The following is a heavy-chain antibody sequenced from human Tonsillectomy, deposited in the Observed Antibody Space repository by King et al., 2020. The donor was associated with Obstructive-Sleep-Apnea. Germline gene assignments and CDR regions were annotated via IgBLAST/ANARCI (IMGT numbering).Heavy chain of an antibody. CDR2: IWYDGSKQ. Sequence: VQLVESGGGVVQPGRSLRLSCAASGFTFSLYGIHWVRQAPGKGLEWVAVIWYDGSKQFYADFVKGRFSISRDNTKNTVYLQMSSLRADDTAVYFCARRDRTYFDYWGQGSLVSVSP. D-gene: IGHD5-24*01. V-gene: IGHV3-33*01. CDR1: GFTFSLYG. J-gene: IGHJ4*02. CDR3: ARRDRTYFDY.